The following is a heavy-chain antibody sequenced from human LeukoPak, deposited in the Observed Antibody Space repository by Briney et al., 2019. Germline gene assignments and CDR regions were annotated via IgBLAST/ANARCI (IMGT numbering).Heavy chain of an antibody. J-gene: IGHJ4*02. CDR2: IRHDGDTI. Sequence: PGGSLRLSCAASGFTFNTYSMNWVRQAPGKGLEWLSFIRHDGDTIYYADSVKGRFTISRDNAQNSLYLQMNSLRAEDTAVYYCVREWYYFDYWSQGTLVTVSS. V-gene: IGHV3-48*01. CDR1: GFTFNTYS. CDR3: VREWYYFDY. D-gene: IGHD2-15*01.